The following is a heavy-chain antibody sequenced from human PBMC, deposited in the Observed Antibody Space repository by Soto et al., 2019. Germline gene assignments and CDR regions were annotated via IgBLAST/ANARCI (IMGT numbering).Heavy chain of an antibody. D-gene: IGHD2-2*01. CDR3: VSAVLGRYSHYYMDV. V-gene: IGHV3-72*01. Sequence: GGSLRLSCAVSGLTLSDHYMDWVRLAPGKGLEWVGRTRNKANSYTTEYAASVKGRFTTSRDDSKNSVFLQMNSLKTEDTAVYYCVSAVLGRYSHYYMDVWGKGTTVTVSS. J-gene: IGHJ6*03. CDR2: TRNKANSYTT. CDR1: GLTLSDHY.